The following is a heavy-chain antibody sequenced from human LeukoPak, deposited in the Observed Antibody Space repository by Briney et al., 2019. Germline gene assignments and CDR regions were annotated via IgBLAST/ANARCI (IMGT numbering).Heavy chain of an antibody. D-gene: IGHD3-3*01. CDR3: ARDDYDFWSGYYTQY. CDR2: INPSGGST. CDR1: GYTFTSYY. V-gene: IGHV1-46*01. Sequence: ASVKVSCKASGYTFTSYYMHWVRQAPGQGLEWMGIINPSGGSTSYAQKFQGRVTITADKSTSTAYMELSSLRAEDTAVYYCARDDYDFWSGYYTQYWGQGTLVTVSS. J-gene: IGHJ4*02.